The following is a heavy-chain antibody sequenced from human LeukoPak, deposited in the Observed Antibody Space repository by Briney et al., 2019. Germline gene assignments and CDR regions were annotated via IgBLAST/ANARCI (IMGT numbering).Heavy chain of an antibody. CDR2: IIPIVGTA. Sequence: ASVKVSCKASGGTFSSYAISWVRQAPGQGLEWMGGIIPIVGTANYAQKYQGRVTITTDEATSTAYMELSSLRAEDPAVYYCAREAPSGSYYDSSGYSGYYYYMDVWGKGTTVTVSS. J-gene: IGHJ6*03. CDR1: GGTFSSYA. CDR3: AREAPSGSYYDSSGYSGYYYYMDV. V-gene: IGHV1-69*05. D-gene: IGHD3-22*01.